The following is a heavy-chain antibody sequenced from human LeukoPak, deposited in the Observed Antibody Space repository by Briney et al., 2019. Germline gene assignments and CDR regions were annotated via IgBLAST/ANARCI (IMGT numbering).Heavy chain of an antibody. V-gene: IGHV3-23*05. CDR3: AKGDTGVIRRYYLDS. CDR2: TDTSGVIT. D-gene: IGHD5-18*01. CDR1: GFTFSNYG. Sequence: GGSLRLSCAASGFTFSNYGMNWVRQAPGKRLEWVSVTDTSGVITYYTDSVKGRFTISRDNSKNTLNLQMDSLRVEDTAVYYCAKGDTGVIRRYYLDSWGQGTLVAVSS. J-gene: IGHJ4*02.